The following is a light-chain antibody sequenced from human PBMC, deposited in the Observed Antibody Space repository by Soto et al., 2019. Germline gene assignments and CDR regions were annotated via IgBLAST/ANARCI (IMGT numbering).Light chain of an antibody. CDR1: QSVSSSY. Sequence: GTLSLSPGERATLSCRASQSVSSSYLAWYQQKPGQAPRLLIYGTSSRATGIPDRFSGSGSGTDFTLTISCLEPEDFACYYCKDRTCRPLRFGG. J-gene: IGKJ4*01. V-gene: IGKV3D-20*02. CDR2: GTS. CDR3: KDRTCRPLR.